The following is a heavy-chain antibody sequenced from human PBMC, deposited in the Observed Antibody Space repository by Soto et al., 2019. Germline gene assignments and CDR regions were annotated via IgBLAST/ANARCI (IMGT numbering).Heavy chain of an antibody. CDR1: GYTFTSYA. D-gene: IGHD5-12*01. Sequence: ASVNVSCKASGYTFTSYAMHWVRQAPGQRLELMGWINAGNGNTKYSQKFQGRVTITRXXXXXXAXMXLXSXRSEXTAVYYCLRGNSGYGNFDYWGQGTRVSVSS. CDR2: INAGNGNT. CDR3: LRGNSGYGNFDY. J-gene: IGHJ4*02. V-gene: IGHV1-3*01.